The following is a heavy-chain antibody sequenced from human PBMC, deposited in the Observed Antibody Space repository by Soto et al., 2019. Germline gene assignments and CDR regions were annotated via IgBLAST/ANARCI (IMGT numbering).Heavy chain of an antibody. CDR1: GGTFSSYA. V-gene: IGHV1-69*01. CDR2: IIPIFGTA. J-gene: IGHJ5*02. CDR3: ARGVRDGYNCALTCFDP. Sequence: QVQLVQSGAEVKKPGSSVKVSCKASGGTFSSYAISWVRQAPGQGLEWMGGIIPIFGTANYAQKFQGRVTITADESTSTAYMELSSLRSEDTTVYYSARGVRDGYNCALTCFDPWGQGTLVTVSS. D-gene: IGHD5-12*01.